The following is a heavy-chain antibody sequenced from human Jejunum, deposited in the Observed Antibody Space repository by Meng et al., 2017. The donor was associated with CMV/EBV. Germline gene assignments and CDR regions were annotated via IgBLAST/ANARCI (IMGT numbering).Heavy chain of an antibody. CDR2: IGTLHDT. CDR3: VASRTSYWTSGLDF. CDR1: GFTFSGYD. Sequence: VRRVESGGALVRPGGSLRLSCLAFGFTFSGYDLHWVRQLRGKGPEWVSSIGTLHDTYYPDSVRGRFTISRENAKNPLYLQMNSLTAGDTATYYCVASRTSYWTSGLDFWGQGSLVTVSS. D-gene: IGHD1-1*01. V-gene: IGHV3-13*01. J-gene: IGHJ4*02.